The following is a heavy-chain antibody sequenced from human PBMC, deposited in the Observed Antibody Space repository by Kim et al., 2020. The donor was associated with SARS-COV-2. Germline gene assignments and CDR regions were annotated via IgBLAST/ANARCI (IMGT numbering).Heavy chain of an antibody. CDR3: ARAGAYSSGHFDY. J-gene: IGHJ4*02. V-gene: IGHV4-59*13. Sequence: SETLSLTCTVSGGSISSYYWSWIRQPPGKGLEWIGYIYYSGSTNYNPSLKSRVTISVDTSKNQFSLKLSSVTAADTAVYYCARAGAYSSGHFDYWGQGTLVTVSS. CDR1: GGSISSYY. CDR2: IYYSGST. D-gene: IGHD6-19*01.